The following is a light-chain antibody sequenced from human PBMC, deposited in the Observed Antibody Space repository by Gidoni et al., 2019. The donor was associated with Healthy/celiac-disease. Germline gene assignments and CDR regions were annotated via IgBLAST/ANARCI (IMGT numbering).Light chain of an antibody. V-gene: IGKV1-39*01. CDR2: AAS. CDR1: QSISSY. J-gene: IGKJ2*01. Sequence: IQMPQSPSSLSASVGERVTITCRASQSISSYLNWYQQKPGKAPKLLIYAASSLQSGVPSRFSGSGSGTDFTLTISSLQPEDFATYYCQQSYSTPHTFGQGTKLEIK. CDR3: QQSYSTPHT.